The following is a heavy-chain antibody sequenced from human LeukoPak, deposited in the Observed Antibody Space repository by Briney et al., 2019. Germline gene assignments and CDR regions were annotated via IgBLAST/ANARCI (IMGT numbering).Heavy chain of an antibody. Sequence: PSETLSLTCTISGGSVSDYYWSWIRQSPGKGLEWIGYIYHTGSTSYSPSLKSRVTISADTSQNQFSLKLSSVTAADTAVYYCARGGGSWIYYDILTGYRTSMYNWFDPWGQGTLVTVSS. CDR2: IYHTGST. V-gene: IGHV4-59*02. D-gene: IGHD3-9*01. CDR3: ARGGGSWIYYDILTGYRTSMYNWFDP. J-gene: IGHJ5*02. CDR1: GGSVSDYY.